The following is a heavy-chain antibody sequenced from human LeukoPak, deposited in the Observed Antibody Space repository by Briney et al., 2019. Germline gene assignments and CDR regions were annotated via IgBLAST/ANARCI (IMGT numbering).Heavy chain of an antibody. CDR3: ATIRGYCSGGRCYSDWYFDL. D-gene: IGHD2-15*01. CDR2: IHYSGTT. CDR1: GGSMNYYY. J-gene: IGHJ2*01. Sequence: SETLSLTCTVSGGSMNYYYWSWIRQPPGQGLEWIGYIHYSGTTNYNPSLKSRVTVSVDTSKNQFYLKLSSVTAADTAIYYCATIRGYCSGGRCYSDWYFDLWGRGTLVTVSS. V-gene: IGHV4-59*01.